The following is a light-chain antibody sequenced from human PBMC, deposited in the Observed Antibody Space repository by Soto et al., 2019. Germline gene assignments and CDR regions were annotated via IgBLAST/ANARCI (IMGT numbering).Light chain of an antibody. J-gene: IGKJ5*01. CDR1: QSVLYSSNNKNY. CDR2: WAS. Sequence: DIVMTQSPDSLAVSLGERATINCKSSQSVLYSSNNKNYLAWYQQKPGQPPKLLIYWASTRESGVPDRFSGSGSETDFTLTISSLQAEDVAVYYCQQYYSTHVTFGQGTRLEIK. V-gene: IGKV4-1*01. CDR3: QQYYSTHVT.